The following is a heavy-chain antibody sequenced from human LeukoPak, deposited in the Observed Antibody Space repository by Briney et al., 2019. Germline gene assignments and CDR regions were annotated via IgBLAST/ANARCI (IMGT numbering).Heavy chain of an antibody. CDR3: ARLKIDGTHFDY. J-gene: IGHJ4*02. V-gene: IGHV3-23*01. D-gene: IGHD3-9*01. CDR2: ITGSGGDT. CDR1: GFTFSSYA. Sequence: GGSLRLSCAASGFTFSSYAMSWVRQAPGEGLEWVSAITGSGGDTYHADSVKGRFTISGDSSKNTLYLQMNSLRAEDTAVYYCARLKIDGTHFDYWGQGTLVTVSS.